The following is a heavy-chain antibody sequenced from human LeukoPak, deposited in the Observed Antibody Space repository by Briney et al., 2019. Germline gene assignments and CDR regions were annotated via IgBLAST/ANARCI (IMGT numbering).Heavy chain of an antibody. CDR2: GYISGSN. CDR1: CFSLYFSSYQ. D-gene: IGHD6-6*01. J-gene: IGHJ4*02. V-gene: IGHV4-39*01. Sequence: PSETLTLTCTLSCFSLYFSSYQWGWIRQPPGKGLEGFGSGYISGSNYYNPPLTSRVTISVPSTKTQLSLNSSYATAETATLFYCARHRGGSSPSFFDSCGEGTLVTVSS. CDR3: ARHRGGSSPSFFDS.